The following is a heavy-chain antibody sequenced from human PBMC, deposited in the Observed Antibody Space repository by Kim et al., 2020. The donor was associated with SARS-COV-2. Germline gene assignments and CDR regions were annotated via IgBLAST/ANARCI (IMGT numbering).Heavy chain of an antibody. J-gene: IGHJ4*02. V-gene: IGHV3-11*06. Sequence: VKGRFNISRDNAKNSLYLQRNSLRAEDTAVYYCARERRQYYYDSSGYPDYWGQGTLVTVSS. D-gene: IGHD3-22*01. CDR3: ARERRQYYYDSSGYPDY.